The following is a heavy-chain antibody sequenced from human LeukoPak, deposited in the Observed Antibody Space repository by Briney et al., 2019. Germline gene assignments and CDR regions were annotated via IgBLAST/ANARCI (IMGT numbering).Heavy chain of an antibody. J-gene: IGHJ5*02. V-gene: IGHV1-8*01. Sequence: ASVTVSCKASGYTFTSYDINWVRQAPGQGLEWMGWMNPNSGNTGYAQKFQGRVTMTRNTSISTAYMELSSLRSEDTAVYYCATTQRGWLVWERTGWFDPWGQGTLVTVSS. D-gene: IGHD6-19*01. CDR2: MNPNSGNT. CDR3: ATTQRGWLVWERTGWFDP. CDR1: GYTFTSYD.